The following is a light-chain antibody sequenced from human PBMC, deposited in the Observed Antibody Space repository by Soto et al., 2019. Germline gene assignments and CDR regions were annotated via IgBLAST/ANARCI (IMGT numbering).Light chain of an antibody. CDR3: QQHDVYPLT. V-gene: IGKV1D-16*01. Sequence: DVQMTQSPSSLSASVGDRVTITCRASQDINSWLAWYQQKPGQAPKSLIYAASSLQTGVPSRFSGSESGTEFTLTISSLQPEDSATYYCQQHDVYPLTFGGGTKVEIK. CDR2: AAS. CDR1: QDINSW. J-gene: IGKJ4*01.